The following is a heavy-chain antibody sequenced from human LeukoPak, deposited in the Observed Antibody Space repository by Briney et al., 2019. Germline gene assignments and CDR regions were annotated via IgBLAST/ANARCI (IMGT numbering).Heavy chain of an antibody. J-gene: IGHJ5*02. CDR1: GYTFTSYG. D-gene: IGHD2-15*01. V-gene: IGHV1-18*01. Sequence: AASVKVSCKASGYTFTSYGISWVRQAPGQGLEWMGWISAYNGNTNYAQKLQGRVTMTTDTSTSTAYMELRSLRSDDTAVYYCARAHGYCSGGSCYWFDPWGQGTLVTVSS. CDR3: ARAHGYCSGGSCYWFDP. CDR2: ISAYNGNT.